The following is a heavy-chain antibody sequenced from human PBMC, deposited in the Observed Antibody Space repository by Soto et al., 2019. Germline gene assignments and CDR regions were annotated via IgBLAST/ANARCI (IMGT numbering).Heavy chain of an antibody. CDR3: AKWSGFGDA. J-gene: IGHJ5*02. D-gene: IGHD3-10*01. CDR1: GFTLSSNS. V-gene: IGHV3-23*01. CDR2: ISNDGSTT. Sequence: XGSLRLSCAASGFTLSSNSMAWVRQAPGKRLQWVSGISNDGSTTFYIDSVRGRFTISRDTSTNTLYLQMDSLRVEDTAVYFCAKWSGFGDAWGQGTLVTVSS.